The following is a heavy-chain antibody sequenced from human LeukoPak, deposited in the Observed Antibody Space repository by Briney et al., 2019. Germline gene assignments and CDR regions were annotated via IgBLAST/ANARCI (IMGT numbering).Heavy chain of an antibody. V-gene: IGHV3-23*01. CDR1: GFTFSSYA. J-gene: IGHJ4*02. D-gene: IGHD4/OR15-4a*01. Sequence: PGGSLRLSCAASGFTFSSYAMSWVRQAPGEGLEWASAITNSGGDTYHADSVKGRFTISRGNSKNTLYLQMNSLRAEDTAVYYCAKGSAPRRPYYFDYWGQGTLVTVSS. CDR3: AKGSAPRRPYYFDY. CDR2: ITNSGGDT.